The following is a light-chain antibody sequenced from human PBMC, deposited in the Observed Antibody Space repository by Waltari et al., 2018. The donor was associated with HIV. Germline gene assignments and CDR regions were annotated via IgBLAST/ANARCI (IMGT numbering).Light chain of an antibody. CDR3: QAWDNSVVV. Sequence: SYELTQPPSMSVSPGQTANITCSGDKFGTEYACCYPHKAGQSPVLVIFKDTRRPSGIPERFCGSTSGNTATLTISGALPADEGDYYCQAWDNSVVVFGGGTRLTVL. CDR1: KFGTEY. V-gene: IGLV3-1*01. CDR2: KDT. J-gene: IGLJ2*01.